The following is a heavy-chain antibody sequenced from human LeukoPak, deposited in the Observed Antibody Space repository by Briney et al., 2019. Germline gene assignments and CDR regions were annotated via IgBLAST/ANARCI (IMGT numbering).Heavy chain of an antibody. CDR2: IYYSGST. V-gene: IGHV4-39*01. Sequence: PSQTLSLTCTVSGGSISSGGYYWSWIRQPPGKGLEWIGSIYYSGSTYYNPSLKSRVTISVDMSKNQFSLKLTSVTAADTAVYYCARRGYGDQPFDYWGQGTLVTVSS. J-gene: IGHJ4*02. CDR1: GGSISSGGYY. CDR3: ARRGYGDQPFDY. D-gene: IGHD4-17*01.